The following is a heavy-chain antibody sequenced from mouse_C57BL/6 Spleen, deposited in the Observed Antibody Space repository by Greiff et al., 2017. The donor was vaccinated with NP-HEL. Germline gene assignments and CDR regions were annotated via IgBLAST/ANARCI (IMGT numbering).Heavy chain of an antibody. CDR1: GYTFTSYW. D-gene: IGHD1-1*01. CDR3: ARSHYYGSRYFDV. J-gene: IGHJ1*03. CDR2: IYPSDSET. Sequence: QVQLQQPGAELVRPGSSVKLSCKASGYTFTSYWMDWVKQRPGQGLEWIGNIYPSDSETHYNQKFKDKATLTVDKSSSTAYMQLSSLTSEDSAVYYCARSHYYGSRYFDVWGTGTTVTVSS. V-gene: IGHV1-61*01.